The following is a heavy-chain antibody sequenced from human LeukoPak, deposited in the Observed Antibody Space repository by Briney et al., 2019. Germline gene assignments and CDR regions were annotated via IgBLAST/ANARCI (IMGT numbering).Heavy chain of an antibody. V-gene: IGHV3-21*01. D-gene: IGHD2-15*01. CDR3: ARDGVGYCSGGSCYSDY. Sequence: GGSLRLSCAASGFTFSSYSMNWVRQAPGKGLEWVSSISSSSSYIYYADSVKGRFTISRDNAKNSLYLQMNGLRAEDTAVYYCARDGVGYCSGGSCYSDYWGQGTLVTVSS. CDR1: GFTFSSYS. CDR2: ISSSSSYI. J-gene: IGHJ4*02.